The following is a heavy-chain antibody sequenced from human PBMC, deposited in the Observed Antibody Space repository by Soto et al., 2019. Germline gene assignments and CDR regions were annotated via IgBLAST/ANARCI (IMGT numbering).Heavy chain of an antibody. CDR1: DRSYSGYY. J-gene: IGHJ6*02. D-gene: IGHD6-13*01. V-gene: IGHV4-34*01. CDR2: INHSGST. Sequence: SETLSLTGAVYDRSYSGYYWSWIRQPPGKGLEWIGEINHSGSTNYNPSLKSRVTISVDTSKNQFSLKLSSVTAADTAVYYCARVGIADRAYGMDVWGQGTTVTVSS. CDR3: ARVGIADRAYGMDV.